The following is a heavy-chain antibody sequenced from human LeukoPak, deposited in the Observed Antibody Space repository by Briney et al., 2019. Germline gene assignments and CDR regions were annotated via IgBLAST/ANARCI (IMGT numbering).Heavy chain of an antibody. J-gene: IGHJ4*02. CDR3: ARGSSIGRTGTGLDS. CDR1: GYTFTGYY. Sequence: ASVKVSCKASGYTFTGYYFHWVRQAPGQGLEWMGWINPNTCDTHYAQKFQGSVTMTRDTSISTASMELSRLRSDGTAVYYWARGSSIGRTGTGLDSWGQGTLVTVSS. D-gene: IGHD1/OR15-1a*01. CDR2: INPNTCDT. V-gene: IGHV1-2*02.